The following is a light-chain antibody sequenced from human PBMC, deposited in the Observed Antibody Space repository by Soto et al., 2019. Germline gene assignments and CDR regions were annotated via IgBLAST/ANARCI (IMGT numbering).Light chain of an antibody. V-gene: IGKV4-1*01. J-gene: IGKJ1*01. CDR1: QSGLYSSNNKNY. Sequence: DIVMTQSPDSLAVSLGERATINCKSSQSGLYSSNNKNYLAWYQQKPGQPPKLLIYWASTRESGVPDRFSGSWSGTDFTLTISSLQAEDVAVYYCQQYYSTPPTFGQGTKVEIK. CDR2: WAS. CDR3: QQYYSTPPT.